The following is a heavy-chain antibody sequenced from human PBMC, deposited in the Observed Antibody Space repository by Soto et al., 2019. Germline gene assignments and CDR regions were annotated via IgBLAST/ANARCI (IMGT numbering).Heavy chain of an antibody. J-gene: IGHJ3*02. V-gene: IGHV3-21*01. CDR1: GFTFSSYS. Sequence: GGSLRLSCAASGFTFSSYSMNWVRQAPGKGLEWVSSISSSSSYVYYADSVKGRFTISRDNAKNSLYLQMNSLRAEDTAVYYCASTGYCSSTSCYEGAFDIWGQGTMVTVSS. CDR3: ASTGYCSSTSCYEGAFDI. D-gene: IGHD2-2*01. CDR2: ISSSSSYV.